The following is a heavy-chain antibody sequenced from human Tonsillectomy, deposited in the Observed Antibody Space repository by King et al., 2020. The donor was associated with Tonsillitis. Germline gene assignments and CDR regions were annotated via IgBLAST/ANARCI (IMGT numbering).Heavy chain of an antibody. CDR2: ISYDGSNN. CDR1: GFTFTTYA. Sequence: HVQLVESGGGVVQPGRSLRLSCAASGFTFTTYAMHWVRQAPGKGLEWVAFISYDGSNNSYTDSVKGRYTISRDNSKNTLYLQMNSLSAEDTAVYYCARAGFCDSTSCYRYYYYMDVWGKGTTVTGSS. V-gene: IGHV3-30-3*01. D-gene: IGHD2-2*01. CDR3: ARAGFCDSTSCYRYYYYMDV. J-gene: IGHJ6*03.